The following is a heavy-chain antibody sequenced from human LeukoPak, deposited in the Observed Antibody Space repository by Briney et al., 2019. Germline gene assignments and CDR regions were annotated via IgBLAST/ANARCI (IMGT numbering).Heavy chain of an antibody. CDR1: GGTFSSYA. J-gene: IGHJ3*02. V-gene: IGHV1-69*13. CDR2: IIPIFGTA. CDR3: ARGELLWFGELYRIDAFDI. Sequence: ASVKVSCKASGGTFSSYAISWVRQAPGQGLEWMGGIIPIFGTANYAQKFQGRVTITADESTSTAYMELRSLTSEDTAVYYCARGELLWFGELYRIDAFDIWGQGTMVIVSS. D-gene: IGHD3-10*01.